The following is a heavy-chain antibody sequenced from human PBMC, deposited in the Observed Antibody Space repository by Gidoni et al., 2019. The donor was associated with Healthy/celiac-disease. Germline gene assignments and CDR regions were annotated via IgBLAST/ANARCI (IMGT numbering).Heavy chain of an antibody. D-gene: IGHD5-18*01. V-gene: IGHV3-49*05. J-gene: IGHJ6*02. Sequence: EVQLVESGGGLVKPGRSLRLSCTASGFIRGDYAMSWFRQAPGKGLEWVGFIKTKAYGGTTEYAASVKGRFTISRDDSKSIAYLQMNSLKTEDTAVYYCTRSNTAIEGPIGMDVCGQGTTVTVSS. CDR1: GFIRGDYA. CDR2: IKTKAYGGTT. CDR3: TRSNTAIEGPIGMDV.